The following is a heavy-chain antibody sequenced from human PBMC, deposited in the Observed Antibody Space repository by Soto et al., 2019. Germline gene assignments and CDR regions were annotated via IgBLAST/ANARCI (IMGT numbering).Heavy chain of an antibody. CDR2: IYYSGST. CDR3: ARGLGSSWSLDTNDY. V-gene: IGHV4-59*01. D-gene: IGHD6-13*01. CDR1: GGSISSYY. Sequence: SETLSLTCTVSGGSISSYYWGWIRQPPGKGLEWIGYIYYSGSTNYNPSLKSRVTISVDTSKNQFSLKLSSVTAADTAVYYCARGLGSSWSLDTNDYWGQGTLVTVSS. J-gene: IGHJ4*02.